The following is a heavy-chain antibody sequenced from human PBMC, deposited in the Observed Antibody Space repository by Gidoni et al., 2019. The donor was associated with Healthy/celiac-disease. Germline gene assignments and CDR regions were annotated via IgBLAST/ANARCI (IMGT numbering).Heavy chain of an antibody. CDR1: AVTFSRHA. D-gene: IGHD6-19*01. J-gene: IGHJ2*01. Sequence: EGQMLESGGGLVQPGGSLRLSCTASAVTFSRHAMSWVRQAPGKGLEWVSAISGSGGSTYYTDSVKGRFTISRDNSKNTLYLQMNSLRAEDTAVYYCAKVGDSGWYLIRYFDLWGRGTLVTVSS. V-gene: IGHV3-23*01. CDR2: ISGSGGST. CDR3: AKVGDSGWYLIRYFDL.